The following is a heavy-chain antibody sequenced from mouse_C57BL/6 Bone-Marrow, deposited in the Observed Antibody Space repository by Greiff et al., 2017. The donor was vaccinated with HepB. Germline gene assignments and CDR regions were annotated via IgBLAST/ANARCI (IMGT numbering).Heavy chain of an antibody. Sequence: QVQLQQSGAELVKPGASVKMSCKASGYTFTTYPIEWMKQNHGKSLEWIGNFYPYNDDTKYNEKFKGKATLTVEKSSSTVYLELIRLTSYDSAVYYCARRSAYASSYAFAYWGQGTLVTVSA. J-gene: IGHJ3*01. CDR3: ARRSAYASSYAFAY. V-gene: IGHV1-47*01. CDR2: FYPYNDDT. CDR1: GYTFTTYP. D-gene: IGHD1-1*01.